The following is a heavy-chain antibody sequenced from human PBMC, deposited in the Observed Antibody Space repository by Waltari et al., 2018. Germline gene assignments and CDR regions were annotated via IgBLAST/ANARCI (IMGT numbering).Heavy chain of an antibody. CDR2: VHYTGKT. D-gene: IGHD3-10*01. J-gene: IGHJ4*02. CDR1: GASISISTHY. CDR3: ARSFGGSGSYKFDT. Sequence: RLQESGPGRMKPSETLSLICTVSGASISISTHYWGWIHQTPGMGPEWIGSVHYTGKTDNKPSLESRVSLSVDTSKNLFSLELTSVTAADTATYFCARSFGGSGSYKFDTWGRGILVSVSS. V-gene: IGHV4-39*02.